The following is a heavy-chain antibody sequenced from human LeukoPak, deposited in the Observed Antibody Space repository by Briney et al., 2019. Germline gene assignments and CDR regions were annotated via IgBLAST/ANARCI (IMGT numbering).Heavy chain of an antibody. V-gene: IGHV3-48*04. Sequence: GGSLRLSCAASGFTFSSYWMSWVRQAPGKGLEWVSYISSDSTTIYYADSVKGRFTISRDNAKNSLYLQMNSLRAEDTAVYYCASDSTGYYYTFDSWGLGTLVTVSS. CDR2: ISSDSTTI. CDR1: GFTFSSYW. D-gene: IGHD3-22*01. J-gene: IGHJ4*02. CDR3: ASDSTGYYYTFDS.